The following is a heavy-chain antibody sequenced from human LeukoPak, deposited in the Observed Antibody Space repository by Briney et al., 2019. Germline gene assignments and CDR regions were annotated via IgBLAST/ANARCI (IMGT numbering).Heavy chain of an antibody. CDR2: ISGSGGST. V-gene: IGHV3-23*01. CDR1: GFTFSSYA. Sequence: GGSLRLSCAASGFTFSSYAMSWVRQAPGKGLEWVSAISGSGGSTYYSDSVKGRFTISRDNSKNTLYLQMNSLRAEDTAVYYCATPHYDILTGYYSFDYWGQGTLVTVSS. CDR3: ATPHYDILTGYYSFDY. J-gene: IGHJ4*02. D-gene: IGHD3-9*01.